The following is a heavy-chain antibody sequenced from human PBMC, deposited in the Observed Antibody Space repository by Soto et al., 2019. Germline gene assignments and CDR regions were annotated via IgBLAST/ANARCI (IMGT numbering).Heavy chain of an antibody. Sequence: EVQLLESGGGLVQPGGSLRLSCAASGFTFSSYAMSWVRQAPGKGLEWVSAISGSGGSTYYADSVKGRFTISRDNSKHTLYLQMNSLRAEDTAVYYCAKDVRTDSSGYYSYYFDYWGQGTLVTVSS. CDR1: GFTFSSYA. D-gene: IGHD3-22*01. J-gene: IGHJ4*02. CDR2: ISGSGGST. V-gene: IGHV3-23*01. CDR3: AKDVRTDSSGYYSYYFDY.